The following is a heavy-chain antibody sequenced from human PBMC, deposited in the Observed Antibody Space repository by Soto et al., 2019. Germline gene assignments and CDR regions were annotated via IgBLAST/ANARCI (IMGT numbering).Heavy chain of an antibody. CDR2: INPSGGST. V-gene: IGHV1-46*03. J-gene: IGHJ3*02. CDR1: GYTFTSYY. D-gene: IGHD3-22*01. Sequence: ASVKVSCKASGYTFTSYYMHWVRQAPGQGLEWMGIINPSGGSTSYAQKFQGRVTMTRDTSTSTVYMELSSLRSEDTAVYYCARVPKFSDYYDSSGSQIGAFDIWGQGTMVTVSS. CDR3: ARVPKFSDYYDSSGSQIGAFDI.